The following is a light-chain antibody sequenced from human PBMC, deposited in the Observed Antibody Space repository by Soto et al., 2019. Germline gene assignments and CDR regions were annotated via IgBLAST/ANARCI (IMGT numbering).Light chain of an antibody. CDR3: RSYTSSSTCV. V-gene: IGLV2-14*01. J-gene: IGLJ1*01. CDR2: EVS. Sequence: QSALTQPASVSGSPGQSITISCTGTSSDVGGYNYVSWYQQHPGKAPKLMIYEVSNRPSGVSNRFSGAKSGNTASLTISGRQAEDEADYYCRSYTSSSTCVFGTGTKLTVL. CDR1: SSDVGGYNY.